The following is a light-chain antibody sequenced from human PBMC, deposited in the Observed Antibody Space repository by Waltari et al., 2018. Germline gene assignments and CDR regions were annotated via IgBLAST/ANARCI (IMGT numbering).Light chain of an antibody. CDR3: QQRNSYPFT. Sequence: IQLTQSPSSLSASVGDRVTITCRASQGISSYLAWYQQKPGKAPTLLISGASTLQSGVPSRFSGSGSGTEFTLTITSLQPEDFATYYCQQRNSYPFTFGPGTKVDVK. V-gene: IGKV1-9*01. CDR1: QGISSY. J-gene: IGKJ3*01. CDR2: GAS.